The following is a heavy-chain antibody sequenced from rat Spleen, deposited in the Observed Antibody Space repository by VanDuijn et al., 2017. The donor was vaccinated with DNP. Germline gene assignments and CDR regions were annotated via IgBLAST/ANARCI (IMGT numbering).Heavy chain of an antibody. J-gene: IGHJ3*01. CDR1: GFTFSNYD. V-gene: IGHV5-25*01. CDR2: ISTSGGST. D-gene: IGHD2-2*01. Sequence: EVQLVESGGGLVQPGRSLKLSCAASGFTFSNYDMAWVRQAPTKGLEWVASISTSGGSTYYRDSVKGRFTVSRDNAYSTLYLQMDSLRSEDTATYYCAREGGGYHNWFAYWGQGTLVTVSS. CDR3: AREGGGYHNWFAY.